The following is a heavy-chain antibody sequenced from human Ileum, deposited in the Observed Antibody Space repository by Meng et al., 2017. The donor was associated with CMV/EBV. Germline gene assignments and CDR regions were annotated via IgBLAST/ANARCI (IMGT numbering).Heavy chain of an antibody. CDR2: IFPTDYST. CDR1: GSVFTTWW. CDR3: VRPEGGTQHSAQY. Sequence: GFGSVFTTWWIGWVRQVPGKGLEWMGIIFPTDYSTTYSPSFQGQVTISADKSINTAYLQWSSLKASDTAIYYCVRPEGGTQHSAQYWGQGTLVTVSS. V-gene: IGHV5-51*01. D-gene: IGHD1-1*01. J-gene: IGHJ4*02.